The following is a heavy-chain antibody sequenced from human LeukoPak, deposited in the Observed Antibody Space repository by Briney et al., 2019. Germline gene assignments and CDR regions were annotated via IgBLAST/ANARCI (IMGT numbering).Heavy chain of an antibody. Sequence: GGSLRLSCAASGFTFSDYSMNWVRQAPAKGLEWISYIGISSGNTKYADSVKGRFTISGDNAKSSLYLQMNSLRVEDTAVYYCARDYNYAFDNWGQGTLVTVSS. CDR2: IGISSGNT. V-gene: IGHV3-48*04. D-gene: IGHD1-1*01. CDR1: GFTFSDYS. J-gene: IGHJ4*02. CDR3: ARDYNYAFDN.